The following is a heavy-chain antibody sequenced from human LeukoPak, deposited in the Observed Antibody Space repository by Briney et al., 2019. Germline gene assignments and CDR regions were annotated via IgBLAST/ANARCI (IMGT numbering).Heavy chain of an antibody. D-gene: IGHD6-19*01. J-gene: IGHJ4*02. CDR3: AKTRGIAVAALDY. CDR2: ISGSGDTT. Sequence: GGSLRLSCAASGFTFSTYAMTWVRQAPGKGLEWVSGISGSGDTTYYADSVKGRFTISRDNSKNTLYLQMNSLRAEDTAVYYCAKTRGIAVAALDYWGQGTLVTVSS. CDR1: GFTFSTYA. V-gene: IGHV3-23*01.